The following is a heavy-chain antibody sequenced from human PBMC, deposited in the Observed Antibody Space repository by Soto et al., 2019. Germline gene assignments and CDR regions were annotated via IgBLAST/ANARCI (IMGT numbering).Heavy chain of an antibody. CDR2: VSYDGSNT. V-gene: IGHV3-30*18. D-gene: IGHD1-26*01. CDR1: GFTFSAYG. J-gene: IGHJ4*02. Sequence: PGGSLRLSCAASGFTFSAYGMHWVRQAPGKGLEWVAVVSYDGSNTYYADSVKGRFTISRDNSKNTLYLQMSSLRAEDTAVYYCAKDRAHQRGSIVYYFDYWGQGTLVTVSS. CDR3: AKDRAHQRGSIVYYFDY.